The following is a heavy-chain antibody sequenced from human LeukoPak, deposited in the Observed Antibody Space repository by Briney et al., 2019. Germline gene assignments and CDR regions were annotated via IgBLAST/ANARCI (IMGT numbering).Heavy chain of an antibody. Sequence: SQTLSLTCTVSGGSISSGGYYWSWIRQHPGQGLEWIGYIYYSGSTYYNPSLKSRVTISVDTSKNQLSLKLSSVTAADTAVYYCARGYSYALFDYWGQGTLVTVSS. CDR2: IYYSGST. J-gene: IGHJ4*02. V-gene: IGHV4-31*03. CDR1: GGSISSGGYY. CDR3: ARGYSYALFDY. D-gene: IGHD5-18*01.